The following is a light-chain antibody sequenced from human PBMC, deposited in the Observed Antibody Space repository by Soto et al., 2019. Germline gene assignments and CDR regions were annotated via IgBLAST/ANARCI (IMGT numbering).Light chain of an antibody. V-gene: IGKV1-5*01. CDR3: QQYDSIPFT. J-gene: IGKJ4*01. Sequence: DIQMTQSPSSLSASVGDRVTITCRASQSISSYLNWYQQKPGKSPNLLIYDASKLESGVPSRFSGSESGTEFTEFTLTINGLQPDDFATYFCQQYDSIPFTFGGGTKVDIK. CDR1: QSISSY. CDR2: DAS.